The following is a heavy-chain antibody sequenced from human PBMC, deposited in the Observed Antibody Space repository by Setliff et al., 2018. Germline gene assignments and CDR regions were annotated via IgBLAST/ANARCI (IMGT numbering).Heavy chain of an antibody. CDR2: ISAHTGNT. Sequence: ASVKVSCKTSGYTFSDYGIAWVRQAPGQGLEWMGWISAHTGNTFYSPKFHGRLTLTTDTSTNTAYLELRSLGSDDTAVYYCSRLVRFCTKTACQRLSGGEFWGQGTLVTVSS. J-gene: IGHJ4*02. V-gene: IGHV1-18*01. D-gene: IGHD2-8*01. CDR3: SRLVRFCTKTACQRLSGGEF. CDR1: GYTFSDYG.